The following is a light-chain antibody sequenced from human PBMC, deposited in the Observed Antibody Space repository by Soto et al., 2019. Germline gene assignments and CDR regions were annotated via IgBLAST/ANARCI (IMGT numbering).Light chain of an antibody. CDR3: QHYDNLPPFT. CDR1: QDIRKY. CDR2: GAS. J-gene: IGKJ3*01. V-gene: IGKV1-33*01. Sequence: DIQMTQSPSSLSASVGDRVTITCRASQDIRKYLNWYQQKPGRAPKLLIYGASNLETGVPSRFSGSGYGTDFTFTISSLQPEDIATYYCQHYDNLPPFTFGPVTKVAIK.